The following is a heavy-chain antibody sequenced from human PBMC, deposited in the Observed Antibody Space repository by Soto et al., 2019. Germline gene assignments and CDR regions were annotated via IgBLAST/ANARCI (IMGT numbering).Heavy chain of an antibody. CDR3: ARADYYDSSAYYFSGWFDP. CDR2: ISSSSSSI. J-gene: IGHJ5*02. V-gene: IGHV3-21*01. Sequence: GGSLRLSCAASGFTFSAYNMNWVRQAPGKGLEWVSSISSSSSSIYYADSVKGRFTISRDNAKTSLYLQMNSLRAEDTAVYYCARADYYDSSAYYFSGWFDPWGQGTLVTVSS. D-gene: IGHD3-22*01. CDR1: GFTFSAYN.